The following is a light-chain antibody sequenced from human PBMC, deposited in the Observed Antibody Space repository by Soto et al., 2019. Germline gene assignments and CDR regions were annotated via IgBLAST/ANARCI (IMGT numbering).Light chain of an antibody. CDR3: QQHYNLPPWR. CDR1: QSISTY. CDR2: AAS. J-gene: IGKJ1*01. Sequence: DIQMTQSPPSLSASVGDTITITCRASQSISTYLDWYQVTPGKAPKVLIYAASALQAGVPSRFSGRGSGTDFTLTINSHQPEDFATYYCQQHYNLPPWRFGQGTKVEI. V-gene: IGKV1-39*01.